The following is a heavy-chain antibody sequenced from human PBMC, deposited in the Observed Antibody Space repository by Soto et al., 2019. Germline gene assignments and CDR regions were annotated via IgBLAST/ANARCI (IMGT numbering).Heavy chain of an antibody. D-gene: IGHD6-13*01. CDR3: AKDYRSSWYGYFDY. CDR1: GFTFSSYG. J-gene: IGHJ4*02. CDR2: ISYDGSNK. V-gene: IGHV3-30*18. Sequence: QVQLVESGGGVVQPGRSLRLSCAASGFTFSSYGMHWVRQALGKGLERVAVISYDGSNKYYADSVKGRFSISRDNSENTLYLQMNSLRAEDTSVYYCAKDYRSSWYGYFDYWCQGTLATVSS.